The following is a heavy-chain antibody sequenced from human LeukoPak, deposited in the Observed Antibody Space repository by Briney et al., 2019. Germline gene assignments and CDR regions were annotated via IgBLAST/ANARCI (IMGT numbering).Heavy chain of an antibody. J-gene: IGHJ4*02. CDR3: ARVSHSFTDKMFDY. CDR1: GGTFSSYA. V-gene: IGHV1-69*01. D-gene: IGHD1-26*01. Sequence: SVKVSCKASGGTFSSYAISWVRQAPGQGLEWMGGIIPIFGTANYAQKFQGRVTITADESTSTAYMELSSLRSEDTAVYYCARVSHSFTDKMFDYWGQGTQVTVS. CDR2: IIPIFGTA.